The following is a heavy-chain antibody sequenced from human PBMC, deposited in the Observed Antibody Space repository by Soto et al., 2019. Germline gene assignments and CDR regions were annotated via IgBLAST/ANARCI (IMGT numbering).Heavy chain of an antibody. CDR1: GFTFSGSA. D-gene: IGHD3-10*01. Sequence: EVQLVESGGGLVQPGGSLKLSCAASGFTFSGSAMHWVRQASGKGLEWVGRIRSKTNSYATTYAASVTGRFTISRDDSENTAYLQMNSLKTEDTAVYYCVGGQYYFDYRGQGTLVTVSS. CDR3: VGGQYYFDY. V-gene: IGHV3-73*01. J-gene: IGHJ4*02. CDR2: IRSKTNSYAT.